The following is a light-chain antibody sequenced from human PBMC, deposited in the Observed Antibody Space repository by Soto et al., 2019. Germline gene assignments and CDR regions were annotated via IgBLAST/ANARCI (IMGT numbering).Light chain of an antibody. CDR3: QQYDNWPQT. CDR1: QSVASN. CDR2: GAS. V-gene: IGKV3-15*01. J-gene: IGKJ2*01. Sequence: VMTQAPATLSVSPGERATLSCRPSQSVASNLAWYRHKPGQAPRLLIYGASTRATGIPARFSGSGSGTEFTLPISSLQSEEFAVYYCQQYDNWPQTFGQGTKLELK.